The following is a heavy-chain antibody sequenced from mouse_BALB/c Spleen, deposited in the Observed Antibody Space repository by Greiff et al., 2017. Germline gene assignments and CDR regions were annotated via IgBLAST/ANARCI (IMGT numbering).Heavy chain of an antibody. J-gene: IGHJ2*01. Sequence: EVQGVESGPELVKPGASVKISCKASGYSFTGYFMNWVMQSHGKSLEWIGRINPYNGDTFYNQKFKGKATLTVDKSSSTAHMELRSLASEDSAVYYCARWYGYDLDYWGQGTTLTVSS. V-gene: IGHV1-20*02. CDR3: ARWYGYDLDY. CDR1: GYSFTGYF. D-gene: IGHD2-2*01. CDR2: INPYNGDT.